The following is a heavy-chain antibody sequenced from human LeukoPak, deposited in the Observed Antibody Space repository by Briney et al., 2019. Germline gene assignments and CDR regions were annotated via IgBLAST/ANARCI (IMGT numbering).Heavy chain of an antibody. Sequence: GGSLRLSCAASGVTFTSYSVNWVRQAPGKGLEWVSYISSSGSTIYYADSVKGRFTISRDNAKNSLYLQMNSLRAEDSAVYYCARDQAGRHSDYWGQGTLVTVSS. V-gene: IGHV3-48*04. CDR2: ISSSGSTI. J-gene: IGHJ4*02. CDR3: ARDQAGRHSDY. CDR1: GVTFTSYS. D-gene: IGHD6-13*01.